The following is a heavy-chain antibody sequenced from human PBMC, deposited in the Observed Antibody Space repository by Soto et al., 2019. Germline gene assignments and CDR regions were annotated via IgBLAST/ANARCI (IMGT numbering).Heavy chain of an antibody. CDR3: SKGWGDY. CDR2: ISAGSGST. CDR1: GFTLSSYV. V-gene: IGHV3-23*01. Sequence: EVRLLESGGGLVEPGGSPRLSCVASGFTLSSYVTSWVRQAPGKGLEWVSGISAGSGSTHYADSVKGRFTISRDDSKNTLYLQMNILRVEDTALYYCSKGWGDYWGQGTVVTVSS. D-gene: IGHD1-26*01. J-gene: IGHJ4*02.